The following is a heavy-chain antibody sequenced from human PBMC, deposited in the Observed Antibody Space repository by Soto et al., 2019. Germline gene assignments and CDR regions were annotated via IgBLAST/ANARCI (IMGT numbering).Heavy chain of an antibody. Sequence: ASVKVSCKASGYTFTSYYMHWVRQAPGQGLEWMGIINPSGGSTSYAQKFQGRVTMTRDTSTSTVYMELSSLRSEDTAVYYCARGGTTTRGTTGPLYYYYGMDVWGQGTMVTVSS. CDR3: ARGGTTTRGTTGPLYYYYGMDV. CDR1: GYTFTSYY. CDR2: INPSGGST. J-gene: IGHJ6*02. D-gene: IGHD1-1*01. V-gene: IGHV1-46*01.